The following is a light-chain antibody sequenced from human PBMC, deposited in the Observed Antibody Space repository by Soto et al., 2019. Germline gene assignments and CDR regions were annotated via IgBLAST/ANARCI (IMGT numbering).Light chain of an antibody. CDR1: QSIGTW. V-gene: IGKV1-5*03. CDR3: QQYNSFPYT. CDR2: KAS. J-gene: IGKJ2*01. Sequence: DIQMTQSTSTLSASVGDRVTITCRASQSIGTWLAWYQQKPGKAPKLLIYKASSLESGAPSRFSGSGSGTEFTYTISSLQPDDFATYYYQQYNSFPYTFGQGTKLEI.